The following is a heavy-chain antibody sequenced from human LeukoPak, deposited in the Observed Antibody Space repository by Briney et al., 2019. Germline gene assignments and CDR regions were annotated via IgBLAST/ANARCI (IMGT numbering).Heavy chain of an antibody. CDR2: IYYSGRT. D-gene: IGHD3-22*01. CDR1: GDSISRSDSY. J-gene: IGHJ1*01. V-gene: IGHV4-39*01. Sequence: SETLSLTCSVSGDSISRSDSYWDWIRQPPGTGLEWIGTIYYSGRTYYSPSLKSRVTMSVDTPNNQFPLNLRSVTAADTAVYYCARRRYYDGSGYLEWGQGTLLSVSP. CDR3: ARRRYYDGSGYLE.